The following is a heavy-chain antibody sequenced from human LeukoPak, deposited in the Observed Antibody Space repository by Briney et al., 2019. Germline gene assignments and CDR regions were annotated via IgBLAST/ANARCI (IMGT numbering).Heavy chain of an antibody. Sequence: GRSLRLSCEASGFTFSTYAMSWVRQAPGKGLEWVSAISGSGGSTYYADSVKGRFTISRDNSKNTLYLQMNSLRAEDTAVYYCAKPRASSGSYDYWGQGTLVTVSS. CDR3: AKPRASSGSYDY. J-gene: IGHJ4*02. V-gene: IGHV3-23*01. CDR2: ISGSGGST. CDR1: GFTFSTYA. D-gene: IGHD1-26*01.